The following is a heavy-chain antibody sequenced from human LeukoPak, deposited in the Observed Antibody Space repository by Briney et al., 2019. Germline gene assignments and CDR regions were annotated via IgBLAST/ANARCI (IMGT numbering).Heavy chain of an antibody. Sequence: EASVKVSCKASGYAFTCYGTSWVRQAPGQGLEWMGWISAYNGNTNYAQKLQGRVTMTTDTSTSTAYMELRSLRSDDTAVYYCARDLLVQGVIGYWGQGTLVTVSS. V-gene: IGHV1-18*01. J-gene: IGHJ4*02. CDR2: ISAYNGNT. D-gene: IGHD3-10*01. CDR3: ARDLLVQGVIGY. CDR1: GYAFTCYG.